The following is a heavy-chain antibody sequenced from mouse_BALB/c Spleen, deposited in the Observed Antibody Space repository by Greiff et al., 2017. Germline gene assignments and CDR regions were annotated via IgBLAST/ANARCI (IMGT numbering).Heavy chain of an antibody. CDR1: GYTFTDYY. V-gene: IGHV1-84*02. CDR3: ARGYDSYAMDY. CDR2: IYPGSGNT. D-gene: IGHD2-10*02. Sequence: QVHVKQSGPELVKPGASVKISCKASGYTFTDYYINWVKQKPGQGLEWIGWIYPGSGNTKYNEKFKGKATLTVDTSSSTAYMQLSSLTSEDTAVYFCARGYDSYAMDYWGQGTSVTVSS. J-gene: IGHJ4*01.